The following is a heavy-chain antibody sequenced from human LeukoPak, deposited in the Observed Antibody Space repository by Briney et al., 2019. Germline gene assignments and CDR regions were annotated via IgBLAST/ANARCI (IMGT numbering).Heavy chain of an antibody. CDR2: ISSSGGST. CDR3: AKDDAWLQYGN. V-gene: IGHV3-23*01. D-gene: IGHD5-24*01. CDR1: GFTFSNYG. J-gene: IGHJ4*02. Sequence: GGTLRLSCAASGFTFSNYGMSWVRQAPGKGLEWVLGISSSGGSTYYADSVKGRFTISRDNSKGTVYLQMNSLRPEDTAVYYCAKDDAWLQYGNWGRGTLVTVSS.